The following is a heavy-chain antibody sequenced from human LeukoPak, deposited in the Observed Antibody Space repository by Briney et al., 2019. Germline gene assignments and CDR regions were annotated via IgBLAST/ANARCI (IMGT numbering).Heavy chain of an antibody. V-gene: IGHV5-51*01. CDR1: GYSFTNYW. J-gene: IGHJ4*02. CDR3: ARQAYYYDSSGYYYEFDY. CDR2: IYPGDSDT. D-gene: IGHD3-22*01. Sequence: GESLKISCKASGYSFTNYWIGWVRQMPGKGLEWMGIIYPGDSDTKYSPSFQGQVTISADKSISTAYLHWSSLKASDTAMYYCARQAYYYDSSGYYYEFDYWGQGTLVTVSS.